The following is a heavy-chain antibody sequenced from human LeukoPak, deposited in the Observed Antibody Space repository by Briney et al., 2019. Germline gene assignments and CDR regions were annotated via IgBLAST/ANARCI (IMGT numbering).Heavy chain of an antibody. Sequence: SETLSLTCTVSGGSISSYYWSWLRQPPGKGLEWIGYIYYSGSTNYNPSLKSRVTISEDTSKNQFSLKLSSVTAADTAVYYCARTRAYGGRPDYWGQGTLVTVSS. CDR3: ARTRAYGGRPDY. CDR1: GGSISSYY. CDR2: IYYSGST. J-gene: IGHJ4*02. V-gene: IGHV4-59*01. D-gene: IGHD4-23*01.